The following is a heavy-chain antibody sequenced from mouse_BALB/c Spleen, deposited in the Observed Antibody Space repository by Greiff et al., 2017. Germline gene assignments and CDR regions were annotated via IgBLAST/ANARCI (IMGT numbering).Heavy chain of an antibody. CDR1: GYTFTDYY. D-gene: IGHD2-1*01. V-gene: IGHV1-77*01. CDR3: ARRGAYGNYDY. CDR2: IYPGSGNT. Sequence: QVQLQQSGAELARPGASVKLSCKASGYTFTDYYINWVKQRTGQGLEWIGEIYPGSGNTYYNEKFKGKATLTADKSSSTAYMQLSSLASEDSAVYYCARRGAYGNYDYWGQGTTLTVSS. J-gene: IGHJ2*01.